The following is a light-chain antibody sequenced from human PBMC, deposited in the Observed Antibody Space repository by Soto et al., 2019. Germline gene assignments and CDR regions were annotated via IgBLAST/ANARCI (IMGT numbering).Light chain of an antibody. CDR3: QQYTNTNNPWM. J-gene: IGKJ1*01. V-gene: IGKV1-5*01. Sequence: DIQVTQSPPTLSASVGYIFTITCRASQTISTWMAWYQQKPGKAPKLLVYDASTLQSGVASRFSGSGSGTEFTLIISGLQPDDSATYYCQQYTNTNNPWMFGQGTKVDI. CDR2: DAS. CDR1: QTISTW.